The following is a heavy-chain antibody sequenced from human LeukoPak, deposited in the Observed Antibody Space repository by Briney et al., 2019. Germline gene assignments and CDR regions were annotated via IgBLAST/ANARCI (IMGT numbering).Heavy chain of an antibody. CDR1: GGSFSGYY. CDR3: ARSVGATWYYFGY. V-gene: IGHV4-34*01. J-gene: IGHJ4*02. D-gene: IGHD2-8*02. CDR2: INHSGST. Sequence: KPSETLSLTCAVYGGSFSGYYWSWIRQPPGKGLEWIGEINHSGSTNYNPSLKSRVTISVDTSKNQFSLKLSSVTAADTAVYYCARSVGATWYYFGYWGQGTLVTVSS.